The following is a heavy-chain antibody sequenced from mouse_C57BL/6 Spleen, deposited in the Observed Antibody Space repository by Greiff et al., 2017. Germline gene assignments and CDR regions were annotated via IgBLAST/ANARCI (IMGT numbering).Heavy chain of an antibody. CDR1: GYAFSSYW. D-gene: IGHD1-1*01. Sequence: VKLQESGAELVKPGASVKISCKASGYAFSSYWMNWVKQRPGKGLEWIGQIYPGDGDTNYNGKFKGKATLTADKSSSTAYMQLSSLTSEDSAVYFCATYYYGSSYVGYFDYWGQGTTLTVSS. J-gene: IGHJ2*01. CDR2: IYPGDGDT. CDR3: ATYYYGSSYVGYFDY. V-gene: IGHV1-80*01.